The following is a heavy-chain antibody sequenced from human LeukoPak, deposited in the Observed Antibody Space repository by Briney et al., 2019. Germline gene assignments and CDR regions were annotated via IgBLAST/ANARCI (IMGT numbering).Heavy chain of an antibody. CDR1: GGSISSYY. D-gene: IGHD3-22*01. CDR2: IYYSGST. Sequence: SETLSLTCTVSGGSISSYYWSWIRQPPGKGLEWIGYIYYSGSTNYNPSLKSRVTISVDTSKNQFSLKLSSVTAADTAVYYCARGGYYYDSSGYYLYYFDYWGQGTLVTVSS. CDR3: ARGGYYYDSSGYYLYYFDY. J-gene: IGHJ4*02. V-gene: IGHV4-59*01.